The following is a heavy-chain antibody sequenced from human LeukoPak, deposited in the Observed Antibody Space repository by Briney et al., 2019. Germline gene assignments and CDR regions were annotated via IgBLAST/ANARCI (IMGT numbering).Heavy chain of an antibody. J-gene: IGHJ6*02. CDR1: GFTFSNYW. CDR3: ARGNYHAMDV. CDR2: IKGDGSST. Sequence: HPGGSLRLSCAASGFTFSNYWMHWVRQTPGEGLVCVSLIKGDGSSTTYADSVKGRFTISRDNAKNTVYLQVNSLRAEDTAVYYCARGNYHAMDVWGQGTTVTVSS. V-gene: IGHV3-74*01.